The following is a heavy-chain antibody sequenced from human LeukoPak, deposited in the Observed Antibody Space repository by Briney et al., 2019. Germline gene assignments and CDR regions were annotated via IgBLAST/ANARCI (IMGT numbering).Heavy chain of an antibody. D-gene: IGHD3-10*01. V-gene: IGHV3-21*01. CDR1: GFTFSSYS. CDR3: ARQLYYGSGRGNFDY. CDR2: ISSSSSYI. Sequence: PGGSLRLSCAASGFTFSSYSMNWVRQAPGKGLEWVSSISSSSSYIYYADPVKGRFTISRDNAKNSLYLQMNSLRAEDTAVYYCARQLYYGSGRGNFDYWGQGTLVTVSS. J-gene: IGHJ4*02.